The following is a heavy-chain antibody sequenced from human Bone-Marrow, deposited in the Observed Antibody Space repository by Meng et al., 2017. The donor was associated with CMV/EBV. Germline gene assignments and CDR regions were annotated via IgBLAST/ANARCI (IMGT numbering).Heavy chain of an antibody. D-gene: IGHD3-3*01. CDR2: ISYDGSNK. V-gene: IGHV3-30*04. J-gene: IGHJ6*02. CDR1: GFTFSSYA. CDR3: AKVAYELDYYYGMDV. Sequence: GGSLRLSCAASGFTFSSYAMHWVRQAPGKGLEWVAVISYDGSNKYYADSVKGRFTISRDNSKNTLYLQMNSLRAEDTAVYYCAKVAYELDYYYGMDVWGQGTTVTVSS.